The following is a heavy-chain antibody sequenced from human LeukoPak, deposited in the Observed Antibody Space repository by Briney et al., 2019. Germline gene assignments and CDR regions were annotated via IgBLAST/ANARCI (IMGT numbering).Heavy chain of an antibody. D-gene: IGHD6-19*01. CDR2: INHSGGT. CDR3: ARRVAVAGKVDY. J-gene: IGHJ4*02. Sequence: KPSETLSLTCAVHGGSFSGYYWSWIRQPPGKGLEWIGEINHSGGTNYNPSLKSRVTISVDTSKNQFSLKLSSVTAADTAVYYCARRVAVAGKVDYWGQGTLVTVSS. V-gene: IGHV4-34*01. CDR1: GGSFSGYY.